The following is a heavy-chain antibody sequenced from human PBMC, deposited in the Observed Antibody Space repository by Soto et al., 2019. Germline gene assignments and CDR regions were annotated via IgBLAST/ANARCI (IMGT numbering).Heavy chain of an antibody. CDR3: AVSEAAY. J-gene: IGHJ1*01. V-gene: IGHV3-13*01. Sequence: GGSLRLSCVASGFTFSSYDIHWVRQTTGKSLEWVSGIGTAGDTYYAGSVKGRFTISRENALTSVTAADTAIYYCARGDSDLAVSEAAYWGQGTLVTVSS. CDR1: GFTFSSYD. CDR2: IGTAGDT. D-gene: IGHD3-22*01.